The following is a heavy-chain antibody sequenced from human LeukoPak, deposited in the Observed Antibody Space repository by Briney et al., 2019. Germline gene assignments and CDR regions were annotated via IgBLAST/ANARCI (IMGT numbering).Heavy chain of an antibody. CDR1: GFTFSSYG. D-gene: IGHD2-21*02. CDR2: IWYDGSNK. V-gene: IGHV3-33*01. CDR3: ARGKQVVTNFDY. Sequence: PGGSLRLSCAASGFTFSSYGMHWVRQAPGKGLEWVAVIWYDGSNKYYADSVKGRFTISRDNSKNTLYLQMNSLRAEDTAVYYCARGKQVVTNFDYWGQGTLVTVSS. J-gene: IGHJ4*02.